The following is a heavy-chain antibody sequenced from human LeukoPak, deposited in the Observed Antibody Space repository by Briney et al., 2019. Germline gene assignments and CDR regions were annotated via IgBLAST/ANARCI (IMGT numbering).Heavy chain of an antibody. J-gene: IGHJ6*02. CDR3: AKAGSRAYYYYGMDV. V-gene: IGHV3-23*01. Sequence: GGSLRLSCAASGSTFSSYAMSWVRQAPGKGLEWVSAISGSGGSTYYADSVKGRFTISRDNSKNTLYLQMNSLRAEDTAVYYCAKAGSRAYYYYGMDVWGQGTTVTVSS. CDR1: GSTFSSYA. CDR2: ISGSGGST. D-gene: IGHD2-2*01.